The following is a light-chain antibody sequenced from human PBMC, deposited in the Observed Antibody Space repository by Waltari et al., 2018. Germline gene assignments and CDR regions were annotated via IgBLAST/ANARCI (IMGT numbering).Light chain of an antibody. CDR3: QAWDSSTFHVV. Sequence: SYELTLPPSVSVSPGQPASIPCSGDQLGDKNVLGYQQKPGQSPVLVLYQDTKRPSGIPKRFSGSNSGNTATLTISGTQAMDEADFYCQAWDSSTFHVVFGGGTKLTVL. V-gene: IGLV3-1*01. CDR1: QLGDKN. CDR2: QDT. J-gene: IGLJ2*01.